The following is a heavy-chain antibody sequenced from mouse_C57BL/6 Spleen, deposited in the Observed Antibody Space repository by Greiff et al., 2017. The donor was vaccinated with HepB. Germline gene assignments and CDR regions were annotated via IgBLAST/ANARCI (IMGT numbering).Heavy chain of an antibody. J-gene: IGHJ2*01. Sequence: VQLQQSGAELVRPGASVKLSCKASGYTFTDYYINWVKQRPGQGLEWIARIYPGSGNTYYNEKFKGKATLTAEKSSSTAYMQLSSLTSEDSAVYLCAREGWLLPYFDYWGQGTTLTVSS. D-gene: IGHD2-3*01. CDR1: GYTFTDYY. CDR2: IYPGSGNT. CDR3: AREGWLLPYFDY. V-gene: IGHV1-76*01.